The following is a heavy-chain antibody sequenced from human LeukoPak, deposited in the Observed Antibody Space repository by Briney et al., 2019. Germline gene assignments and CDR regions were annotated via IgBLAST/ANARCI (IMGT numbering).Heavy chain of an antibody. J-gene: IGHJ6*03. V-gene: IGHV4-39*01. D-gene: IGHD4-17*01. CDR3: ATGSVTTRYYYFFHMDV. Sequence: PSETLSLTCTVSGGSINSTSYYWGWIRQPPGKGLEWIGSIYYSGNSYYNTSLKSRVTISVDTSKSQFSLKLTSVTAADTAVYSCATGSVTTRYYYFFHMDVWGKGTSVTVS. CDR1: GGSINSTSYY. CDR2: IYYSGNS.